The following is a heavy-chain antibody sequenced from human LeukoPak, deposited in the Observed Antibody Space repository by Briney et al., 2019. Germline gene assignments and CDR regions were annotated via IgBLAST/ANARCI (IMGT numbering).Heavy chain of an antibody. CDR1: GFTFSSYA. CDR3: AKDFRIGYSAHFDY. Sequence: QPGRSLRLSCAASGFTFSSYAMHWVRQAPGKGLEWVAVISYDGSNKYYADSVKGRFTISRDNSKNTLYLQMDSLRGEDTAVYYCAKDFRIGYSAHFDYWGQGALVTVSS. V-gene: IGHV3-30*04. J-gene: IGHJ4*02. D-gene: IGHD2-21*01. CDR2: ISYDGSNK.